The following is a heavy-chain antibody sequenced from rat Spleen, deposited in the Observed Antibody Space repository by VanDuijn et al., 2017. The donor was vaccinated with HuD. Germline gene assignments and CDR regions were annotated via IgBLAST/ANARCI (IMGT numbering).Heavy chain of an antibody. Sequence: EVQLQESGPGLVKPSQSLSLTCSVTGYSITSSYRWNWIRKFPGNKLEWMGYINSAGSTNYNPSLKSRISITRDTSKNQFFLQVNSVTTEDTATYYCARSGLRVYPYFDYWGQGVMVTVSS. V-gene: IGHV3-3*01. J-gene: IGHJ2*01. CDR3: ARSGLRVYPYFDY. CDR2: INSAGST. CDR1: GYSITSSYR. D-gene: IGHD1-9*01.